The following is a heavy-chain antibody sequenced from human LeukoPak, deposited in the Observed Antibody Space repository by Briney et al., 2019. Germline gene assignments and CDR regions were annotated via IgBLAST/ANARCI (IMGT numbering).Heavy chain of an antibody. J-gene: IGHJ6*02. CDR1: GYSFSSCC. CDR2: IYPGDSDT. V-gene: IGHV5-51*01. CDR3: ARMGGSSSVVYGMDV. Sequence: GGSLKISCWGSGYSFSSCCFVWLRQMPGKDLEGLVIIYPGDSDTRYSPSFQGQVTISADKSISTAYLQWSSLKASDTAMYYCARMGGSSSVVYGMDVWGQGTTVTVSS. D-gene: IGHD6-6*01.